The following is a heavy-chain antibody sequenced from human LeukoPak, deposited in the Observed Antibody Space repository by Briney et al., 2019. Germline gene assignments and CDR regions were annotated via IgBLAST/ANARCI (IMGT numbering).Heavy chain of an antibody. CDR1: GFTFSSYS. CDR3: ARVAGYSSGWLKY. V-gene: IGHV3-21*01. CDR2: ISSSSSYI. Sequence: GGSLRLSCAASGFTFSSYSMNWVRQAPGKGLELVSSISSSSSYIYYADSVKGRFTISRDNAKNSLYLQMNSLRAEDTAVYYCARVAGYSSGWLKYWGQGTLVTVSS. J-gene: IGHJ4*02. D-gene: IGHD6-19*01.